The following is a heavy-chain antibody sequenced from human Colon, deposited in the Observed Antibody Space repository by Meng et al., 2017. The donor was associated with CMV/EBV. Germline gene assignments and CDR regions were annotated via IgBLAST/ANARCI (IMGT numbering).Heavy chain of an antibody. CDR1: GFTFTRHF. D-gene: IGHD4-11*01. V-gene: IGHV1-46*01. CDR3: ARDNSNWSTDF. CDR2: ISPTGDHS. J-gene: IGHJ4*02. Sequence: QVHLVQSGPEVRKPGASVKVSCKASGFTFTRHFMPWVRQAPGQGLEWMGLISPTGDHSLIIEKFQGRLTMTADMSTNTMHMELSSLRSDDTAVYYCARDNSNWSTDFWGQGTLVTVSS.